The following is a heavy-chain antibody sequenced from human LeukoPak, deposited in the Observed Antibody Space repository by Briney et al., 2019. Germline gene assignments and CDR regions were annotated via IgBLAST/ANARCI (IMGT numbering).Heavy chain of an antibody. D-gene: IGHD3-10*01. CDR2: INGNGGTT. CDR3: ARVRTSLGVVRGGDVDY. J-gene: IGHJ4*02. Sequence: GGSLRLSCAASGFTFNDYGMSWVRQAPGKGLEWVSAINGNGGTTNYADSVKGRFTISRDNAKNSLYLQMNSLRAEDTAVYYCARVRTSLGVVRGGDVDYWGQGTLVTVSS. CDR1: GFTFNDYG. V-gene: IGHV3-20*04.